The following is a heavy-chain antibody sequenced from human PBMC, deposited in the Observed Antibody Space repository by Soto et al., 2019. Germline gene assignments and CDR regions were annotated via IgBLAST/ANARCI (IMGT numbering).Heavy chain of an antibody. Sequence: ASVKVSCQASGYTFTGYYMHWVRQAPGQGLEWMGWINPNSGGTNYAQKFQGRVTMTRDTSISTAYMELNRLTSDDTAVYYCARPNKYDTSGYKYDWWGQGTLVTVSS. CDR2: INPNSGGT. J-gene: IGHJ4*02. CDR1: GYTFTGYY. CDR3: ARPNKYDTSGYKYDW. V-gene: IGHV1-2*02. D-gene: IGHD3-22*01.